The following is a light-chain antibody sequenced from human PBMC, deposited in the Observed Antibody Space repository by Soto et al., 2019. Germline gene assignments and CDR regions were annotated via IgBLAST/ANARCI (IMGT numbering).Light chain of an antibody. Sequence: DIQMTQSPSTLSASVGDRVTIACRASQNINGWLAWYQQKPGKAPKLLISMASSLEGGVPSRFSGSGSGTEFTLTISSLQPDYFATYYCQQYSLYSTFGQGTKVEI. V-gene: IGKV1-5*03. CDR1: QNINGW. CDR3: QQYSLYST. CDR2: MAS. J-gene: IGKJ1*01.